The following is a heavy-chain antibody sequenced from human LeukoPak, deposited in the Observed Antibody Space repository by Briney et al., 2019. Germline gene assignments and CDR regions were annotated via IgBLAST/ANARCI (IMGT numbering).Heavy chain of an antibody. CDR1: GYSFTSYW. CDR2: IYPGDSDT. CDR3: ARHGGYCSSTSCYAPPPDY. V-gene: IGHV5-51*01. J-gene: IGHJ4*02. Sequence: GESLKISCKGSGYSFTSYWIGWVRQMPGKGLEWMGIIYPGDSDTRYSPSSQGQVTISADKSISTAYLQWSSLKASDTAMYYCARHGGYCSSTSCYAPPPDYWGQGTLVTVSS. D-gene: IGHD2-2*01.